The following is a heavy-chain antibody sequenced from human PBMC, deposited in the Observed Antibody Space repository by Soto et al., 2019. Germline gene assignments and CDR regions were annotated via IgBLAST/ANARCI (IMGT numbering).Heavy chain of an antibody. Sequence: QVQLVESGGGVVQPGRSLRLSCAASGFTFSSYAMHWVRQAPGKGLEWVAVIWNDGGNKYYADSVQGRFTISRDNSKNTRYLQMNSLRAEDTTLYFCARAYDFWRGMDYWGQGILVNVSS. CDR1: GFTFSSYA. CDR2: IWNDGGNK. D-gene: IGHD3-3*01. V-gene: IGHV3-33*01. CDR3: ARAYDFWRGMDY. J-gene: IGHJ4*02.